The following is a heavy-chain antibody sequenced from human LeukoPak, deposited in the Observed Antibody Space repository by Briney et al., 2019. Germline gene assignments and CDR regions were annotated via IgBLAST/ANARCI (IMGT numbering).Heavy chain of an antibody. CDR1: GYKFTNNW. Sequence: GESLKISCKISGYKFTNNWIGWVRQVPGKGLEWMGLIYPGYSDGKYSPSFQGQVTLSVDASISTAYLHLSGLRASDTAIYYCVRFALTSSLDHWGQGTLVTVSS. V-gene: IGHV5-51*01. D-gene: IGHD6-13*01. J-gene: IGHJ5*02. CDR2: IYPGYSDG. CDR3: VRFALTSSLDH.